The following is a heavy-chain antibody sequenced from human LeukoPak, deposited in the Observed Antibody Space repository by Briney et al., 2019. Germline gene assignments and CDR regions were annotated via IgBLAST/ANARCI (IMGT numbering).Heavy chain of an antibody. D-gene: IGHD1-26*01. CDR2: IYSSGNT. Sequence: SEALSLTCTVSGGSISSGSHYWRWIRQPAGKGLEWIGRIYSSGNTNYNPSLKSRVTISLDTSKNQFSLNLSSVTAADTAVYYCAGEVGGSWFDPWGLGTLVTVSS. CDR1: GGSISSGSHY. CDR3: AGEVGGSWFDP. J-gene: IGHJ5*02. V-gene: IGHV4-61*02.